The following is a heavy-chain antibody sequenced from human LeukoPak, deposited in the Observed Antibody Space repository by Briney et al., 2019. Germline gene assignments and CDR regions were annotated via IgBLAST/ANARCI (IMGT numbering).Heavy chain of an antibody. Sequence: GGSLRLSCAASGFSFDDYTMHWVRQAPGKGLEWVSGISWNSGNIVYADSVRGRFTIFRDNAKNSLYLQMNSLRPEDTALYYCANHYGDYYGMDVWGQGTTVSVSS. CDR1: GFSFDDYT. D-gene: IGHD4-17*01. J-gene: IGHJ6*02. V-gene: IGHV3-9*01. CDR3: ANHYGDYYGMDV. CDR2: ISWNSGNI.